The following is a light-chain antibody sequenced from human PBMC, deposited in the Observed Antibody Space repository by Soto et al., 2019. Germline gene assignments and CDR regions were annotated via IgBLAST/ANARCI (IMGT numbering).Light chain of an antibody. V-gene: IGLV2-14*01. CDR3: SSYKVNRDIL. CDR2: EVR. CDR1: GSDFGRYNR. Sequence: QSALTQPPSVSGSPGQSVTISCTGTGSDFGRYNRVSWYQQHPGKAPKLMIYEVRNRPSGVSNRFSGSKSGNTASLTISGLQAEDEADYYCSSYKVNRDILFGGGTKLTVL. J-gene: IGLJ2*01.